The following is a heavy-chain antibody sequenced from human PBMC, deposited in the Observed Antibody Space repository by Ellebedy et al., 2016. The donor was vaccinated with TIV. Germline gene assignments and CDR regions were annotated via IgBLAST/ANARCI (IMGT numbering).Heavy chain of an antibody. D-gene: IGHD2-2*01. CDR1: SGSLSSSSYY. CDR3: ARRCRFARCYDNFEY. V-gene: IGHV4-39*01. CDR2: LSYSGGT. Sequence: SETLSLXCTLSSGSLSSSSYYWAWIRQAPGKGLEWIGSLSYSGGTYYNPSLMSRVSVYVDTSKNRFSLRLTSLAAADTAVYYCARRCRFARCYDNFEYWGQGTLVIVSS. J-gene: IGHJ4*02.